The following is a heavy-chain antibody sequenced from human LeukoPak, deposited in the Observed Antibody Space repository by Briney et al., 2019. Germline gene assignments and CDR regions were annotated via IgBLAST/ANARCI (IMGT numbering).Heavy chain of an antibody. CDR2: IYGNGTT. J-gene: IGHJ3*01. CDR1: GASISHYY. Sequence: SETLFLTCAVSGASISHYYWSWIRQPPGKGPEWIGYIYGNGTTYYNPSLMSRVTMSVDTSRRHFSLILRSVTAADTAVYYGARTPCSRASCYDGRGNAFDVWGRGTGVTVS. D-gene: IGHD2-2*01. CDR3: ARTPCSRASCYDGRGNAFDV. V-gene: IGHV4-4*09.